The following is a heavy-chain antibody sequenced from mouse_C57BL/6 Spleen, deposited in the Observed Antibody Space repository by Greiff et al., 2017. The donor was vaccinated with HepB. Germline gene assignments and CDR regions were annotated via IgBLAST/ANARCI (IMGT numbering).Heavy chain of an antibody. CDR3: ARLRNWDYFDY. V-gene: IGHV5-6*01. CDR2: ISSGGSYT. D-gene: IGHD4-1*01. J-gene: IGHJ2*01. CDR1: GFTFSSYG. Sequence: EVQRVESGGDLVKPGGSLKLSCAASGFTFSSYGMSWVRQTPDKRLEWVATISSGGSYTYYPDSVKGRFTISRDNAKNTLYLQMSSLKSEDTAMYYCARLRNWDYFDYWGQGTTLTVSS.